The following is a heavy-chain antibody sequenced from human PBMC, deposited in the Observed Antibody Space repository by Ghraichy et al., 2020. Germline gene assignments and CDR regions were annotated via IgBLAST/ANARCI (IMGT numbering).Heavy chain of an antibody. J-gene: IGHJ4*02. Sequence: ASVNISCKASGYRFSDYAITWVRQAPGQGLEWMGWINAGSGVTNSPQRFQGRVTMTTVSSTTTAYMEVRGLKFDDTAVYYCARGHNWNYEGFDFWGQGTLVSVSS. V-gene: IGHV1-18*01. CDR3: ARGHNWNYEGFDF. CDR2: INAGSGVT. D-gene: IGHD1-7*01. CDR1: GYRFSDYA.